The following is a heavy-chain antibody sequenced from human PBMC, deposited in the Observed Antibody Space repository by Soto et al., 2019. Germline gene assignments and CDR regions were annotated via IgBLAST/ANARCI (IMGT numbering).Heavy chain of an antibody. Sequence: PSETLSLTCAVSGGSISSGGYSWSWIRQPPGKGLEWIGNIYHSGSTYYNPSLKSRVTISVDRSKNQFSLKLSSVTAADTAVYYCARSSSNWFDPWGQGTLVTVSS. D-gene: IGHD3-10*01. J-gene: IGHJ5*02. CDR2: IYHSGST. CDR1: GGSISSGGYS. V-gene: IGHV4-30-2*01. CDR3: ARSSSNWFDP.